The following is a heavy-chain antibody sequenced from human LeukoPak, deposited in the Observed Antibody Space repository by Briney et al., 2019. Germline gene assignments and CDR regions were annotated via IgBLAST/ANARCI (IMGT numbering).Heavy chain of an antibody. CDR3: VRGNDYGGPHY. D-gene: IGHD4-23*01. CDR1: GFTFSTYS. V-gene: IGHV3-74*01. Sequence: GGSLRLSCAASGFTFSTYSMNWVRQDPGKGLVWVSRINSDGSSTTYADSVKGRFTISRDNGKNTLFLQMNSLRAEDAAVYYCVRGNDYGGPHYWGQGTLVTVSS. CDR2: INSDGSST. J-gene: IGHJ4*02.